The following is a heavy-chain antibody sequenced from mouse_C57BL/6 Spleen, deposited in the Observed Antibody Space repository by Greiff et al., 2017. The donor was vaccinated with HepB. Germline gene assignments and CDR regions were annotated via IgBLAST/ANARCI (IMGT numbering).Heavy chain of an antibody. J-gene: IGHJ2*01. V-gene: IGHV1-64*01. CDR2: IHPNSGST. D-gene: IGHD3-1*01. CDR3: AKERGSDYFDY. Sequence: QVQLQQPGAELVKPGASVKLSCKASGYTFTSYWMHWVKQRPGQGLEWIGMIHPNSGSTNYNEKFKSKATLTVDKSSSTAYMQLSSLTSEDSAVYYCAKERGSDYFDYWGQGTTLTVSS. CDR1: GYTFTSYW.